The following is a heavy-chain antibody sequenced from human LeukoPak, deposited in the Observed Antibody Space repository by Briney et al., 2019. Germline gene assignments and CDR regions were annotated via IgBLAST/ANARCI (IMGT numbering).Heavy chain of an antibody. Sequence: PSETLSLTCAVYGGSFSGYYWSWIRQPPGKGLEWIGEINHSGSTNYNPSLKSRVTISVDTSKNQFSLKLSSVTAADTAVYYCARSSSSRPYYMDVWGKGTTVTISS. J-gene: IGHJ6*03. V-gene: IGHV4-34*01. CDR2: INHSGST. CDR3: ARSSSSRPYYMDV. D-gene: IGHD6-6*01. CDR1: GGSFSGYY.